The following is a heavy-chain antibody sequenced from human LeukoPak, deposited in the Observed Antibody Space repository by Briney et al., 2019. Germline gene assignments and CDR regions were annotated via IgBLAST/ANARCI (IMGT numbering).Heavy chain of an antibody. V-gene: IGHV3-30*02. D-gene: IGHD2-21*02. J-gene: IGHJ6*03. CDR1: GFIFSSYG. CDR3: AKETHIVVVTAIEEYYYYYMDV. Sequence: GGSLRLSCAASGFIFSSYGMHWVRQAPGKGLEWLAFIRYDGSNKYYADSVKGRFTISRDNSKNTLYLQMNSLRAEDTAVYYCAKETHIVVVTAIEEYYYYYMDVWGKGTTVTISS. CDR2: IRYDGSNK.